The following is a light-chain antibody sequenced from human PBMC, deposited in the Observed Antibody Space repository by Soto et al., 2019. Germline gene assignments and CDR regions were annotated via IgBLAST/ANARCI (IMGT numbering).Light chain of an antibody. Sequence: QSALTQPPSASGSPGQSVTISCTGTSSDVGNYNYVSWYQQHPGKVPKLIIYEVSKRPSGGPDRFSGSKSGNTASLTVSGLQAEDEADYYCSSFAGGSSLYVFGTGTKVTVL. V-gene: IGLV2-8*01. CDR3: SSFAGGSSLYV. CDR2: EVS. J-gene: IGLJ1*01. CDR1: SSDVGNYNY.